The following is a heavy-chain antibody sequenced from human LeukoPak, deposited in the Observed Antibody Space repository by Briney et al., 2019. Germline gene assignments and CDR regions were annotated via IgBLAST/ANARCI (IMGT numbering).Heavy chain of an antibody. CDR1: GGTFSSYA. V-gene: IGHV1-69*13. J-gene: IGHJ6*02. CDR3: ARARVVVAATYYYYGMDV. CDR2: IIPIFGTA. Sequence: SVKVSCKASGGTFSSYAISWVRQAPGQGLEWMGGIIPIFGTANYAQKFQGRVTITADESTSTAYMELSSLRSEDTAVYYCARARVVVAATYYYYGMDVWGQGTTVTVSS. D-gene: IGHD2-15*01.